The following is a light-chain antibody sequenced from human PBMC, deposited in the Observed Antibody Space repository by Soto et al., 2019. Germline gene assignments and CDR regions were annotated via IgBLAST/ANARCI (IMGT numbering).Light chain of an antibody. CDR1: SSDIGAYNF. Sequence: QSALTQPPSASGSPGQSVTISCSGSSSDIGAYNFVSWYQQHPGQAPKLMIFEVNQRPSGVPNRFSGSKSVNTASLTVSGLPAEDEADYYCSSFAGDNDVLFGGGTKLTVL. CDR2: EVN. V-gene: IGLV2-8*01. J-gene: IGLJ2*01. CDR3: SSFAGDNDVL.